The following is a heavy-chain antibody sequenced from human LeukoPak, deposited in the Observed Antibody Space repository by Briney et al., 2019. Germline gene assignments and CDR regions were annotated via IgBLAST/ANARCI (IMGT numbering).Heavy chain of an antibody. Sequence: PGGSLGLSCAASGFTFSSYWMTWVRQAPGKGPEWVANIKGDGSQRYYVDSVKGRFTISRDNAKNSLYLQMNSLRAEDTAVYYCSTTRNVAVAGSDWGQGTLVTVSS. CDR3: STTRNVAVAGSD. D-gene: IGHD6-13*01. CDR1: GFTFSSYW. CDR2: IKGDGSQR. J-gene: IGHJ4*02. V-gene: IGHV3-7*01.